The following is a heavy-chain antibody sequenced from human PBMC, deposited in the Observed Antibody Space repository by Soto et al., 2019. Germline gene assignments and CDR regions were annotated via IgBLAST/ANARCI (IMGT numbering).Heavy chain of an antibody. CDR3: ASLPYSSARLRGYY. CDR2: ISYDGSNK. CDR1: GFTFSSYA. J-gene: IGHJ4*02. V-gene: IGHV3-30-3*01. D-gene: IGHD6-25*01. Sequence: VQLVESGGGVVQPGRSLRLSCAASGFTFSSYAMHWVRQAPGKGLEWVAVISYDGSNKYYADSVKGRFTISRDNSKNTLYLQMNSLRAEDTAVYYCASLPYSSARLRGYYWGQGTLVTVSS.